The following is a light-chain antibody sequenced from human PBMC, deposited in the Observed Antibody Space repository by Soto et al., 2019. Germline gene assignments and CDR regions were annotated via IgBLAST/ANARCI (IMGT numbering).Light chain of an antibody. CDR3: QQYNNWPRT. CDR1: QSVSSN. Sequence: EIVLTQSPANLCLSPGERATLSCRASQSVSSNLAWYQQKPGQAPRLLIYGASTRATGIPARFSGSGSGTEFTLTISSLQSEDFAVYYCQQYNNWPRTFGQGTKVDIK. J-gene: IGKJ1*01. CDR2: GAS. V-gene: IGKV3-15*01.